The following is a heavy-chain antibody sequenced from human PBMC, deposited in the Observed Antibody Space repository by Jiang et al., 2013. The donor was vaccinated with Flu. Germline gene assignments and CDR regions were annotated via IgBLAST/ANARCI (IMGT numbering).Heavy chain of an antibody. CDR1: GYTFAGYY. Sequence: CGAEVKKPGASVKVSCKASGYTFAGYYMHWVRQAPGQGLEWMGWINPSGGSTSYAQKFQGRVTMTRDTSTSTVYMELSSLRSEDTAVYYCARETGYSSGLYGMDVWGQGTTVTVSS. CDR2: INPSGGST. CDR3: ARETGYSSGLYGMDV. D-gene: IGHD6-19*01. J-gene: IGHJ6*02. V-gene: IGHV1-46*01.